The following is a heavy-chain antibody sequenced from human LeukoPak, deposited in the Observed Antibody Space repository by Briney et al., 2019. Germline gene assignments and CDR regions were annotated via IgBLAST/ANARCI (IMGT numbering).Heavy chain of an antibody. Sequence: GGSLRLSCEASGFTFSTFAMIWVRQPPGKGLEWVSSIFPSGGEIHYADSVRGRFTISRDNSKSTLSLQMNSLRAEDTAIYYCATYRRVLLPFGSWGQGTLVTVSS. V-gene: IGHV3-23*01. J-gene: IGHJ5*02. CDR1: GFTFSTFA. D-gene: IGHD2-8*02. CDR2: IFPSGGEI. CDR3: ATYRRVLLPFGS.